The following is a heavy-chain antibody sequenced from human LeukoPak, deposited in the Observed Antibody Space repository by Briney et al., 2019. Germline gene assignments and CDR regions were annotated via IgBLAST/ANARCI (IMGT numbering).Heavy chain of an antibody. D-gene: IGHD1-1*01. CDR3: ARHGIWIDVGY. V-gene: IGHV4-38-2*01. CDR2: IYHSGST. CDR1: GYSISSGYY. J-gene: IGHJ4*02. Sequence: SETLSLTCAVSGYSISSGYYWGWIRQPPGKGLEWIGSIYHSGSTYYNPSLKSRVTISVDTSKNQFSLKLSSVTAADTAVNYCARHGIWIDVGYWGQGTLVTVSS.